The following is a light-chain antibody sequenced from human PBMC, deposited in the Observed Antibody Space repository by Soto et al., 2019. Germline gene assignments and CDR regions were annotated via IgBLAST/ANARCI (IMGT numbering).Light chain of an antibody. V-gene: IGLV2-8*01. Sequence: ALTQPPSASGSFGQSVTISCTGTSSDVGGYNYVSWYQQHPGKAPKLMIYEVSERPSGVPDRFSGSKSGNTASLTVSGLQADDEADYYCSSYSGTNYHYVFGTGTKVTVL. CDR1: SSDVGGYNY. J-gene: IGLJ1*01. CDR3: SSYSGTNYHYV. CDR2: EVS.